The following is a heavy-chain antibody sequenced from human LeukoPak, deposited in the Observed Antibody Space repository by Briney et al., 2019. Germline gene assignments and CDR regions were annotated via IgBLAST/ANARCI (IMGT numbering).Heavy chain of an antibody. CDR3: ATLGWGSMITFGGVIVIPRGEDY. CDR1: GFTFSSYA. Sequence: GGSLRLSCAASGFTFSSYAMSWVRQAPGKGLEWVSAISGSGGSTYYADSVKVRFTISRDNSKNTLYLQMNSLRAEDTAVYYCATLGWGSMITFGGVIVIPRGEDYWGQGTPVTVSS. J-gene: IGHJ4*02. V-gene: IGHV3-23*01. CDR2: ISGSGGST. D-gene: IGHD3-16*02.